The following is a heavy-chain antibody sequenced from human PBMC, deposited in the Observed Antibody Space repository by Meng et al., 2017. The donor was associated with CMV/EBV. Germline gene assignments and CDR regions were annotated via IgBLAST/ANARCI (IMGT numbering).Heavy chain of an antibody. CDR1: GGSVSSGSYY. CDR2: IYYSGST. J-gene: IGHJ6*02. V-gene: IGHV4-61*01. Sequence: SETLSLTCTVSGGSVSSGSYYWSWIRQPPGKGLEWIGYIYYSGSTNYNPSLKSRVTISVDTSKNQFSLKLSSVTAADTAAYYCARSYYYYYGMDVWGQGTTVTVSS. CDR3: ARSYYYYYGMDV.